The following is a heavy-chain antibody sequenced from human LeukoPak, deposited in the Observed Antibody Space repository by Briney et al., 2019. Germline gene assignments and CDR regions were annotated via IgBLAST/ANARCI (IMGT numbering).Heavy chain of an antibody. J-gene: IGHJ6*02. Sequence: PGGSLRLSCAASGFTFSSYWMSWVRQAPGKGLEWVANIKQDGSEKYYVDSVKGRFTISRDNAKNSLYLQMNSLRAEDTAVYYCARDGRRVVTPWTYYYYGMGVWGQGTTVTVSS. D-gene: IGHD4-23*01. CDR2: IKQDGSEK. V-gene: IGHV3-7*01. CDR3: ARDGRRVVTPWTYYYYGMGV. CDR1: GFTFSSYW.